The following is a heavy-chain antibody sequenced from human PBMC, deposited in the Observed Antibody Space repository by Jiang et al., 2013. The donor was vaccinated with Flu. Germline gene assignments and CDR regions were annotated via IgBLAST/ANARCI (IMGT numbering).Heavy chain of an antibody. CDR2: IYYSGST. J-gene: IGHJ4*02. V-gene: IGHV4-39*01. Sequence: GSGLVKPSETLSLTCTVSGGSISSSSYYWGWIRQPPGKGLEWIGSIYYSGSTYYNPSLKSRVTISVDTSKNQFSLKLSSVTAADTAVYYCARLFREVVVALPLLTERDYFDYWGQGTLVTVSS. CDR1: GGSISSSSYY. CDR3: ARLFREVVVALPLLTERDYFDY. D-gene: IGHD2-15*01.